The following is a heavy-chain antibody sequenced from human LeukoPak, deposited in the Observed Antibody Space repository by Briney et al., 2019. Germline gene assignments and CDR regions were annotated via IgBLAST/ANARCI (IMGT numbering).Heavy chain of an antibody. J-gene: IGHJ4*02. CDR3: AGGVVGAIVDY. V-gene: IGHV4-61*08. CDR2: IFCSGSP. D-gene: IGHD1-26*01. Sequence: PSETLSLTCTVSGDSISACDSYWTWIRQTPGKGLEWIVYIFCSGSPTYIPSLKSRLSILVDTSKNEFSLNLRSVTTADTAVYYCAGGVVGAIVDYWGQGTLVTVSS. CDR1: GDSISACDSY.